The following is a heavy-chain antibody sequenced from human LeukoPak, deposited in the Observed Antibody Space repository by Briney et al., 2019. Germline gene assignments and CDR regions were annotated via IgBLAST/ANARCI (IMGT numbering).Heavy chain of an antibody. CDR1: GFTFSSYV. CDR3: ARDTVPFYFSYGMDV. D-gene: IGHD4-17*01. Sequence: GGSLRLSCVGSGFTFSSYVMYWVRQAPGKGLEWVSLISYDGSSKYYADSVRGRFTISRDNSRNTLYLQMSSLGAEDTAVYYCARDTVPFYFSYGMDVWGQGTTVTVSS. J-gene: IGHJ6*02. V-gene: IGHV3-30-3*01. CDR2: ISYDGSSK.